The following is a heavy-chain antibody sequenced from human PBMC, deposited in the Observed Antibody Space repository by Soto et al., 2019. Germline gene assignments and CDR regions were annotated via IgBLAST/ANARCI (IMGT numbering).Heavy chain of an antibody. CDR2: IKQDGIEK. D-gene: IGHD2-2*01. CDR3: ARSGYQEVDS. Sequence: PGGSLRLSCAASGFTFSSYGMSWVRQAPWKGLEWVANIKQDGIEKYYVDSVKGRFTISRDNAKNSLYLQMNSLRAEDTAVYYCARSGYQEVDSWGQGNLVTVPS. V-gene: IGHV3-7*03. CDR1: GFTFSSYG. J-gene: IGHJ4*02.